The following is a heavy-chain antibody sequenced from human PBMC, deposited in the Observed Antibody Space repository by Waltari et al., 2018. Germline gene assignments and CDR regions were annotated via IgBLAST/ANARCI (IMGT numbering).Heavy chain of an antibody. V-gene: IGHV4-38-2*02. CDR2: IYHSGRT. Sequence: QVQLQDSGPGLVKPSETLSLTCAVSGYSIRRGYYLCWLLTPPGQGLGWIGSIYHSGRTYYNPSLKSRVTISVDTSKNQFALKLSSVTAADTAVYYCARDNKYYDFWSGYENDWYFDLWGRGTLVTVSS. J-gene: IGHJ2*01. D-gene: IGHD3-3*01. CDR1: GYSIRRGYY. CDR3: ARDNKYYDFWSGYENDWYFDL.